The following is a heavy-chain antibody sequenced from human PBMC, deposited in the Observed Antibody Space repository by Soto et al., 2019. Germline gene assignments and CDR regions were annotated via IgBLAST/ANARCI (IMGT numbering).Heavy chain of an antibody. Sequence: LSCAASAFTFNNYAMSWVRQAPGKGLEWVSGIGGSGRTTYYADSVKGRFTISRDNSNNTLFLQMNSLRAEDTAVYYCAKSRYSDSSGDFYDYWGQGTLVTVSS. CDR2: IGGSGRTT. V-gene: IGHV3-23*01. J-gene: IGHJ4*02. D-gene: IGHD3-22*01. CDR3: AKSRYSDSSGDFYDY. CDR1: AFTFNNYA.